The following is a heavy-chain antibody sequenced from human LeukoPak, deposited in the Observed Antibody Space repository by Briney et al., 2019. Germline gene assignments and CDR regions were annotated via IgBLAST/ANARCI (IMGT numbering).Heavy chain of an antibody. V-gene: IGHV4-59*01. J-gene: IGHJ4*02. CDR3: ARVKYGGIFDY. CDR2: IYYSGST. CDR1: GGSISSYY. D-gene: IGHD4-23*01. Sequence: PSETLSLTCTVSGGSISSYYWSWIRQPPGKGLEWIGYIYYSGSTNYNPSLKSRVTISVDTSKNQFSLKLSSVTAADTAVYYCARVKYGGIFDYWGQGTLVTVSS.